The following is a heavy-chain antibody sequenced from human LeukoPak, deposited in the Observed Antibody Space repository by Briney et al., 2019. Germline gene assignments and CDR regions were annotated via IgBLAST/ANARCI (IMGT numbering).Heavy chain of an antibody. D-gene: IGHD3-10*01. J-gene: IGHJ4*02. CDR1: GFTFSNAW. V-gene: IGHV3-7*01. CDR2: IKQDGSEK. Sequence: GGSLRLSCAASGFTFSNAWMSWVRQAPGKGLEWVANIKQDGSEKYYVDSVKGRFTISRDNAKNSLYLQMNSLRAEDTAVYYCARFRGRGYFDYWGQGTLVTVSS. CDR3: ARFRGRGYFDY.